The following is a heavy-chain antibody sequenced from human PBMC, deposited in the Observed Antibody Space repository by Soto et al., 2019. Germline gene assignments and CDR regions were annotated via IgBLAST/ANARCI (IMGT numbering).Heavy chain of an antibody. CDR1: GFTFSSYS. Sequence: GSLRLSCAASGFTFSSYSMSWVRQAPGKGLEWVSGFRTSGDGGTTYYADSVKGRFTISRDNSKNTLFLQMNSLRAEDTAIYYGAKKVNSGSGSQYFDYWRQGTLGTVSS. V-gene: IGHV3-23*01. CDR3: AKKVNSGSGSQYFDY. CDR2: FRTSGDGGTT. J-gene: IGHJ4*02. D-gene: IGHD3-10*01.